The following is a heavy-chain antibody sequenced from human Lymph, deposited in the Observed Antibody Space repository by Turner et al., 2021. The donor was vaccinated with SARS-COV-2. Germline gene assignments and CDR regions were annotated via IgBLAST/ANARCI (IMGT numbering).Heavy chain of an antibody. CDR3: ARVGSSVVPYYYYGMDV. CDR1: GGTFSSHV. CDR2: IIPMFGTA. V-gene: IGHV1-69*01. Sequence: QVQLVQSGTEVKKPGSSVKVSCTASGGTFSSHVISWVRQAPGQGLEWLGGIIPMFGTANYAQKFQGRVTITADESTSTAYMELSSLRSYDTAVYYCARVGSSVVPYYYYGMDVWGQGTTVTVSS. J-gene: IGHJ6*02. D-gene: IGHD3-22*01.